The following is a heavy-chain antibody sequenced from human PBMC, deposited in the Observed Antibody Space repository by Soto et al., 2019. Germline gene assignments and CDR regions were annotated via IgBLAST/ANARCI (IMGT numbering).Heavy chain of an antibody. CDR2: IYHSGST. Sequence: PSETLSLTCAVSGGSISSSNWWSWVRQPPGKGLEWIGEIYHSGSTNYNPSLKSRVTISVDKSKNQFSLKLSSVTAADTAVYYCARGAVAAIINWFDPRGQGTLVTVSS. CDR1: GGSISSSNW. D-gene: IGHD6-19*01. CDR3: ARGAVAAIINWFDP. J-gene: IGHJ5*02. V-gene: IGHV4-4*02.